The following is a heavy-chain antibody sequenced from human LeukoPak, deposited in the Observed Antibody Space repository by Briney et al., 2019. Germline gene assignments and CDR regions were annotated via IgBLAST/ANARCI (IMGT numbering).Heavy chain of an antibody. Sequence: QPGGSLRLSCAASGFTFSSYAMSWVRQAPGKGLEWVSAISGSGGSTFCTDSVKGRFTISRDNSKNTLYLQMNSLRAEDTAVYCCAKDLKGYYGSGSYPHWGQGTLVTVSS. D-gene: IGHD3-10*01. CDR2: ISGSGGST. CDR3: AKDLKGYYGSGSYPH. V-gene: IGHV3-23*01. J-gene: IGHJ4*02. CDR1: GFTFSSYA.